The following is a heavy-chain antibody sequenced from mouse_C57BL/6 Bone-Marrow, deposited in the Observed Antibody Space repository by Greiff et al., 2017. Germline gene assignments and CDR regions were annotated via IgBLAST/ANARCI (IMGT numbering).Heavy chain of an antibody. Sequence: QVQLKQSGAELARPGASVKLSCKASGYTFTSYGISWVKQRTGQGLEWIGEIYPRSGNTYYNEKFKGKATLTADKSSSTAYMELRSLTSEDSAVYCCARSGYYGSSYGGYFDVWGTGTTVTVSS. CDR1: GYTFTSYG. CDR3: ARSGYYGSSYGGYFDV. V-gene: IGHV1-81*01. J-gene: IGHJ1*03. CDR2: IYPRSGNT. D-gene: IGHD1-1*01.